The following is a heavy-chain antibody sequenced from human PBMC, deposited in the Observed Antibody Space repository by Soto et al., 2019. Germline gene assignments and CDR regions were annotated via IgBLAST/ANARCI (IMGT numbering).Heavy chain of an antibody. Sequence: QVQLVQSGAEVQKPGASVKVSCKTSGYIFNNYGISWVRQAPGQGLEWMGWIYSKEGKINFAQKFQGRVTMTTDTSTSTAYIELRSLRFDDSAVYFCARDIDCDIDFWGQGTLVTVSS. J-gene: IGHJ4*01. D-gene: IGHD2-21*02. V-gene: IGHV1-18*01. CDR1: GYIFNNYG. CDR3: ARDIDCDIDF. CDR2: IYSKEGKI.